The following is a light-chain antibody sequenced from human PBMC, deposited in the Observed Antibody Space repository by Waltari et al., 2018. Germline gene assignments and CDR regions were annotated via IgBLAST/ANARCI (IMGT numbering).Light chain of an antibody. CDR2: GAF. CDR3: QRYDSVPRT. V-gene: IGKV1-27*01. J-gene: IGKJ1*01. CDR1: QGIYNF. Sequence: CRASQGIYNFLAWYQQKPGKVPRLLIYGAFTLQSGAPSRFSGSMSGTDFTLTITSLQPDDVATYYCQRYDSVPRTFGQGTKVEI.